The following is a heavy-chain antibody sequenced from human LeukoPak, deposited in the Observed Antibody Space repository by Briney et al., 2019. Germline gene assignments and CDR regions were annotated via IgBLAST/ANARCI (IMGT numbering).Heavy chain of an antibody. CDR1: GFTFRNHG. J-gene: IGHJ4*02. V-gene: IGHV3-23*01. Sequence: PGGSLRLSCAASGFTFRNHGMNWVRQAPGKGLEWVSGISPSGGGTYYADSVKGRFTISRDDSKNTLYLQMNSLRAEDTAVYYCAKLLNDYGDYYFDYWGQGTLVTVSS. D-gene: IGHD4-17*01. CDR3: AKLLNDYGDYYFDY. CDR2: ISPSGGGT.